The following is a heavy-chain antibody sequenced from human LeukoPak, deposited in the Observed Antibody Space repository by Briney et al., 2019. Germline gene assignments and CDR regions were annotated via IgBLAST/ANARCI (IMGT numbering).Heavy chain of an antibody. CDR2: ISYDGSNK. J-gene: IGHJ5*02. CDR1: GGSFSGYY. Sequence: LSLTCAVYGGSFSGYYWSWIRQPPGKGLEWVAVISYDGSNKYYADSVKGRFTISRDNSNNTLYLQMNSLRAEDTAVYYCAKDGRRDGYGNWFDPWGQGTLVSVSS. CDR3: AKDGRRDGYGNWFDP. D-gene: IGHD5-24*01. V-gene: IGHV3-30*18.